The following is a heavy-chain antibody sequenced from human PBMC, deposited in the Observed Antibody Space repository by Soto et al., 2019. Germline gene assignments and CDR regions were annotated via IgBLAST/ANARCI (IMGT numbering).Heavy chain of an antibody. V-gene: IGHV4-34*01. D-gene: IGHD6-19*01. J-gene: IGHJ4*02. Sequence: PSETLSLTCAVYGGSFSGYYWSWIRQPPGKGLEWIGEINHSGSTNYIPSLKSRVTISVDTSKNQFSLKLRSVTAADTAVSYCGRGPGWQAFSAPLDYWGQGPLDTAAS. CDR2: INHSGST. CDR3: GRGPGWQAFSAPLDY. CDR1: GGSFSGYY.